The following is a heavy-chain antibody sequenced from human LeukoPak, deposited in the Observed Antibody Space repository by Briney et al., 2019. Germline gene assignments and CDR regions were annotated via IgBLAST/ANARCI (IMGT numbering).Heavy chain of an antibody. J-gene: IGHJ4*02. Sequence: SQTLSLTCAVSGYFISSGYYWGSIRHPPCKGLERIGRIYHSGSTYYNPSLKSRVTISVDTSKNQFYLKLSCVTAADTAVDYWARRGGSSPRLNLYFFDYWGQGTLVTGSS. V-gene: IGHV4-38-2*01. CDR2: IYHSGST. D-gene: IGHD6-6*01. CDR3: ARRGGSSPRLNLYFFDY. CDR1: GYFISSGYY.